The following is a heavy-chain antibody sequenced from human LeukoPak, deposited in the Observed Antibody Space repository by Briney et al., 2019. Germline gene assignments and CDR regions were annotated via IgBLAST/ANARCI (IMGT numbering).Heavy chain of an antibody. J-gene: IGHJ3*02. Sequence: GGSLRLSCAASGFTFSSYGMHWVRQAPGKGLEWVAVISYDGSNKYYADSVKGRFTISRDNSKNTHYLQMNSLRPEDTAVYYCARGESITVIVDSFDIWGQGTMVTVSS. CDR1: GFTFSSYG. CDR3: ARGESITVIVDSFDI. CDR2: ISYDGSNK. D-gene: IGHD3-22*01. V-gene: IGHV3-30*03.